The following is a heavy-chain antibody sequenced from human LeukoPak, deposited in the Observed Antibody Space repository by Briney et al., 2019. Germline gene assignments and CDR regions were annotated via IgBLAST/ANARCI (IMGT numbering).Heavy chain of an antibody. V-gene: IGHV4-39*07. D-gene: IGHD6-19*01. CDR1: GGSISSSTHY. Sequence: PSETLSLTCTVSGGSISSSTHYWGWIRQPPGKGLEWIGSIYYGGSTYYNPSLKSRVTISVDTSKNQFSLKLSSVTAADTAVYYCARGGREWLVPSYYYYMDVWGKGTTVTVSS. J-gene: IGHJ6*03. CDR2: IYYGGST. CDR3: ARGGREWLVPSYYYYMDV.